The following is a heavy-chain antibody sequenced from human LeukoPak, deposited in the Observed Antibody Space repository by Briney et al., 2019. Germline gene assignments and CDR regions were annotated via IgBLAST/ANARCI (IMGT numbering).Heavy chain of an antibody. Sequence: GGSLRLSCAASGFTFFSYGMHWVRQAPGKGLEWVTYIRYDGSDKYYADSVKGRFTISRDNSKSTLYLQMNSLRAEDTAVYYCASRVGLWSSRGAFDIWGQGTMVTVSS. CDR2: IRYDGSDK. CDR3: ASRVGLWSSRGAFDI. V-gene: IGHV3-30*02. CDR1: GFTFFSYG. J-gene: IGHJ3*02. D-gene: IGHD2-21*01.